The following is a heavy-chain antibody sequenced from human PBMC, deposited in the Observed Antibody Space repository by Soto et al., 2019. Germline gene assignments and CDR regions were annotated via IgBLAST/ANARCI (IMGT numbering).Heavy chain of an antibody. CDR3: ARASNCFDCGMDV. V-gene: IGHV4-4*02. J-gene: IGHJ6*02. D-gene: IGHD7-27*01. CDR1: GGSISSSNW. Sequence: QVQLQESGPGLVKPSWTLSLTCAVSGGSISSSNWWSWVRQPPGKGLEWIGEIYHSGSPNYNPTRKSRVTIPVDKSKNQFSLKLSFESAADTAVYYCARASNCFDCGMDVWGQGTTVTVSS. CDR2: IYHSGSP.